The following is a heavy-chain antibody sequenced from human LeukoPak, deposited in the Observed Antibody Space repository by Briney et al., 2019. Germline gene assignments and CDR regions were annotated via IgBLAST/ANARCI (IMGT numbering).Heavy chain of an antibody. D-gene: IGHD3-10*01. Sequence: SETLSLTCAVYGGSFSGYYWSWIRQPPGKGLEWIGEINHSGSTNYNPSLKSRVTISVDTSKNQFSLKLSSVTAADTAVYYCARGRPRYYYGSGSYYGGPFDYWGQGTLVTVSS. J-gene: IGHJ4*02. CDR3: ARGRPRYYYGSGSYYGGPFDY. CDR1: GGSFSGYY. V-gene: IGHV4-34*01. CDR2: INHSGST.